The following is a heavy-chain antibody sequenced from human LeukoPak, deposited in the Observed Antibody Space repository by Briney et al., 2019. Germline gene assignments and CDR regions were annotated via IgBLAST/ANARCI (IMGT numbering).Heavy chain of an antibody. CDR2: LRGDGST. Sequence: GGSLRLSCVASGFTFSSYAMSWVRQAPARVLEWVASLRGDGSTFYADSVKGRFTLSRDESRNTVYLQLTSLRVEDTAVYYCAKASWVSSADAVLWGQGTPVTVSS. CDR1: GFTFSSYA. V-gene: IGHV3-23*01. J-gene: IGHJ4*02. CDR3: AKASWVSSADAVL. D-gene: IGHD3-16*01.